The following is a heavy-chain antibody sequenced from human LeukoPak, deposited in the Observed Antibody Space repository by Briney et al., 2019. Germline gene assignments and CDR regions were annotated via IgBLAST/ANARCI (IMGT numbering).Heavy chain of an antibody. J-gene: IGHJ4*02. CDR1: GFTFSSYS. D-gene: IGHD3-22*01. V-gene: IGHV3-21*01. CDR3: ARGAISSSGYYTMLD. CDR2: ISSSSSYI. Sequence: PGGSLRLPCAASGFTFSSYSMNWVRQAPGKGLEWVSSISSSSSYIYYADSVKGRFTISRDNAKNSLYLQMNSLRAEDTAVYYCARGAISSSGYYTMLDWGQGTLVTVSS.